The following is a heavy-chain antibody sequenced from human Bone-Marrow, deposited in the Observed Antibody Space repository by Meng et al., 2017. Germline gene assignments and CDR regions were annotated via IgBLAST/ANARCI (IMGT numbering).Heavy chain of an antibody. CDR3: ARTIGYSYGYGLGTIAFDI. CDR2: ISAYNGNT. CDR1: GYTFTSYG. D-gene: IGHD5-18*01. V-gene: IGHV1-18*01. Sequence: ASVKVSCKASGYTFTSYGISWVRQAPGQGLEWRGWISAYNGNTNYAQKLQGRVTMTTDTSTSTAYMELRSLRSDDTAVYYCARTIGYSYGYGLGTIAFDIWGQGTMVTVSS. J-gene: IGHJ3*02.